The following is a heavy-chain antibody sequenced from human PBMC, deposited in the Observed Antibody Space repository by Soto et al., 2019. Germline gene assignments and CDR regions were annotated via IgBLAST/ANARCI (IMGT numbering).Heavy chain of an antibody. CDR2: VCYSGTT. CDR1: GGSIRNGDYY. J-gene: IGHJ4*02. CDR3: VTVNLVGAAYYFDY. D-gene: IGHD1-26*01. V-gene: IGHV4-30-4*01. Sequence: QVQLQEWGPGLVKPSQTLSLTCTVSGGSIRNGDYYWGWIRQPPGKGLEWIGYVCYSGTTYSHPSLKSRVTISVDTSENEFSLRLSSVTAADTAVYYCVTVNLVGAAYYFDYWGPGTLVTVSS.